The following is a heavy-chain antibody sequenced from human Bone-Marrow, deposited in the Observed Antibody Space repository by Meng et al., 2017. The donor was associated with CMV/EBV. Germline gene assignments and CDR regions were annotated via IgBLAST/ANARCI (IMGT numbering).Heavy chain of an antibody. Sequence: GESLKISCAASGFTFSDYYMSWIRQAPGKGLEWVSYISSSGSTIYYADSVKGRFTISRDNSKNTLYLQMNSLRAEDTAVYYCARDGVVPAAYPGEYWGQGTLVTVSS. CDR2: ISSSGSTI. J-gene: IGHJ4*02. D-gene: IGHD2-2*01. CDR3: ARDGVVPAAYPGEY. CDR1: GFTFSDYY. V-gene: IGHV3-11*04.